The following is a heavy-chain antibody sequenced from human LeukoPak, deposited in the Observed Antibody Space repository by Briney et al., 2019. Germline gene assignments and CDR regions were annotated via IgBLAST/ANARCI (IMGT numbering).Heavy chain of an antibody. CDR3: ARTTSGSADY. V-gene: IGHV3-72*01. Sequence: GGSLRLSCAASGFIFSDFYMDWVRQAPRKGLEWVGRIRSRASRYTTEYAASVRGRFTIYGDASKNSLYLQMESLKIDDTAIYYCARTTSGSADYWGQGSLVTVFS. CDR2: IRSRASRYTT. CDR1: GFIFSDFY. D-gene: IGHD3-22*01. J-gene: IGHJ4*02.